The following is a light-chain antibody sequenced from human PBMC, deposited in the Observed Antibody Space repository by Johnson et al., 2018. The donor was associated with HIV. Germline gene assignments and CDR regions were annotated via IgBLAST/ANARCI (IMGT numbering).Light chain of an antibody. CDR2: END. J-gene: IGLJ1*01. V-gene: IGLV1-51*02. CDR3: GTWDSSLSAL. CDR1: SSNIGNNY. Sequence: QSVLTQPPSVSAAPGQKVTISCSGSSSNIGNNYVSWYQQLPGTAPRLLIYENDKRPSGIPDRFSGSKSGTSATLGITGLQTGDEAVYYCGTWDSSLSALFGTGTKVTVL.